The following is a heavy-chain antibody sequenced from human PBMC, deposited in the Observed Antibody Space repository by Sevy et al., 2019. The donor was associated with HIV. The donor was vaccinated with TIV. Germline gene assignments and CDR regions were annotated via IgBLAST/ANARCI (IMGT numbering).Heavy chain of an antibody. D-gene: IGHD3-22*01. J-gene: IGHJ4*02. CDR1: GGSMSSYY. Sequence: SETLSLTCTVSGGSMSSYYWSWIRQPPGKGLEWIGYIYYSGSTKYYPSLKSRGTISLDTSKNQFSLKLGSVTAADTAVYYCARATHSYESSSYYPTPLFDYWGQGTLVTVSS. CDR3: ARATHSYESSSYYPTPLFDY. V-gene: IGHV4-59*01. CDR2: IYYSGST.